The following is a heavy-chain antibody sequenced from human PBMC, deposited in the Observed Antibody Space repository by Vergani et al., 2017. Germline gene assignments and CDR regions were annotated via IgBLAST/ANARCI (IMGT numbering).Heavy chain of an antibody. CDR1: GGSFNTYY. J-gene: IGHJ6*02. Sequence: QVQLEESGPGLVKPSETLSLTCTVSGGSFNTYYWSWIRQSPGKGLEWIGYIYSTGSTNYNPSLNSRVTMSVDTSKNQFSLKLRSVTAADTGVYFCARVMYRDEARAGYRLEGMDIWGQGTTVT. D-gene: IGHD3-16*02. V-gene: IGHV4-59*13. CDR3: ARVMYRDEARAGYRLEGMDI. CDR2: IYSTGST.